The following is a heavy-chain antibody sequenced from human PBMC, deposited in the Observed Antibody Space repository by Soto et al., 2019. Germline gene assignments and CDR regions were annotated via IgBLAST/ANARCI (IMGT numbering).Heavy chain of an antibody. CDR1: GGSFGAQF. CDR3: ASGGGDSHPFDF. J-gene: IGHJ4*02. V-gene: IGHV4-34*01. Sequence: PSETLSLTCSVYGGSFGAQFWSWIRQPPGKGLEWIGEVKRGGSSDYNPSLKSRATISIDTSKNQFFLRLSSVTAADTAVYYCASGGGDSHPFDFWGQGTLVTVSS. D-gene: IGHD2-21*02. CDR2: VKRGGSS.